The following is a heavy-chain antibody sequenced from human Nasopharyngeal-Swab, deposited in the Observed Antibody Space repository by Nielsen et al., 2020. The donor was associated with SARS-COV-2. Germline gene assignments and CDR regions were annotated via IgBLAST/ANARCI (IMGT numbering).Heavy chain of an antibody. CDR3: ARERYSYGSNWFDP. CDR1: GFSFSSYA. V-gene: IGHV3-30*04. J-gene: IGHJ5*02. CDR2: ISYDGSNK. D-gene: IGHD5-18*01. Sequence: GESLKISCAASGFSFSSYAMHWVRQAPGKGPEWVAVISYDGSNKYYADSVKGRFTISRDNSKNTLYLQMNSLSAEDTAVYYCARERYSYGSNWFDPWGQGTLVTVSS.